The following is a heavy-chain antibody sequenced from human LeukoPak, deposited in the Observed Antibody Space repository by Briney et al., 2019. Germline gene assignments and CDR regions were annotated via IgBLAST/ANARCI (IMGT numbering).Heavy chain of an antibody. D-gene: IGHD6-19*01. CDR2: ISDSGDDT. CDR3: VKVGGGGGWYWSP. CDR1: EFTFRKDS. V-gene: IGHV3-23*01. Sequence: RPSSTRSEFTFRKDSMGWGHRVPRGRRGSISDISDSGDDTDYADSVKGRFTISRDNSKNTVFLQMNSVRVEDTAVYYCVKVGGGGGWYWSPGGQGTLDSVSS. J-gene: IGHJ5*02.